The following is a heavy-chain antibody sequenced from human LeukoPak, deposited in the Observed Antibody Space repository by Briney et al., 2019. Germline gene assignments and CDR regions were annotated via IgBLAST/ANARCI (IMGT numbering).Heavy chain of an antibody. CDR3: ARERGDTAMALYSGYGMDV. V-gene: IGHV3-7*01. CDR2: XKQDGSEK. Sequence: GGAXXLSXAASGXTFSSYWMSWGRQAPGKXXXGXAKXKQDGSEKYYVDSVKGRFTISRDNAKNSLYLQMNSLRAEDTAVYYCARERGDTAMALYSGYGMDVWGQGTTVTVSS. D-gene: IGHD5-18*01. CDR1: GXTFSSYW. J-gene: IGHJ6*02.